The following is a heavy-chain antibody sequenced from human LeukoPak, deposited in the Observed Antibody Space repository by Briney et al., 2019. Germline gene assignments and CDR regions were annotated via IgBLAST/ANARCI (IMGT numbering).Heavy chain of an antibody. D-gene: IGHD3-10*01. CDR1: GGSIRSSGYY. Sequence: SETLSLTCNVSGGSIRSSGYYWGWIRQPPGKGLECIGTNYYTGSTYYNPSLKSRVTISVDTSNNQFSLRLTSVTAADTAVYYCARVSSGYWGQGTLVTVSS. V-gene: IGHV4-39*07. CDR2: NYYTGST. J-gene: IGHJ4*02. CDR3: ARVSSGY.